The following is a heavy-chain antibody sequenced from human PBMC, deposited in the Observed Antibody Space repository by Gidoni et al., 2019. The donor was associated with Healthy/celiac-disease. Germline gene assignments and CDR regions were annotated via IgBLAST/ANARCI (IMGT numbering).Heavy chain of an antibody. V-gene: IGHV4-34*01. CDR3: ARAHYYDSSGYDSEAFDI. J-gene: IGHJ3*02. CDR1: GGSFSGYY. CDR2: INHSGST. D-gene: IGHD3-22*01. Sequence: QVQLQQWGAGLLKPSETLSLTCAVYGGSFSGYYWSWIRQPPGKGLEWIGEINHSGSTNYNPSLKSRVTISVDTSKNQFSLKLSSVTAADTAVYYCARAHYYDSSGYDSEAFDIWGQGTMVTVSS.